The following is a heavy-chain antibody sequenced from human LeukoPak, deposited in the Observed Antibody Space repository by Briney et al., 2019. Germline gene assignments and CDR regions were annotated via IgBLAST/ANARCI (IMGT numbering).Heavy chain of an antibody. V-gene: IGHV3-21*01. CDR2: ISSNSSYI. J-gene: IGHJ4*02. CDR1: GFTFSSYA. D-gene: IGHD3-22*01. CDR3: ARGQLYYDSSGFDY. Sequence: PGGSLRLSCAASGFTFSSYAMSWVRQAPGKGLEWVSSISSNSSYIHYVDSVKGRFTISRDNAKNSLYLQTNSLRAEDTAVYYCARGQLYYDSSGFDYWGQGTLVTVSS.